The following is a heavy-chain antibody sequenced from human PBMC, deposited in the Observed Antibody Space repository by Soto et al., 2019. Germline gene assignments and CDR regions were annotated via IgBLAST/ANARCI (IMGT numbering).Heavy chain of an antibody. CDR1: GDSVSSRPHS. V-gene: IGHV4-31*03. J-gene: IGHJ4*02. CDR2: IFYSGTT. CDR3: AGPTSYFEY. Sequence: QVQLRESGPGLLKPSQTLSLTCTVSGDSVSSRPHSWTWIRQLPDKGLEYIGYIFYSGTTYYNPSLKDRVTISLDTSKNQFYLSLTSVTAADTAVYYCAGPTSYFEYWGQGTLVNVSS.